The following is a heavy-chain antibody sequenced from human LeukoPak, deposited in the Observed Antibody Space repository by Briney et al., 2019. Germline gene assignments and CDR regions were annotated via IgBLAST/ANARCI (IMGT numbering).Heavy chain of an antibody. J-gene: IGHJ4*02. CDR2: IYHSGST. Sequence: PSETLPLTCAVSGYSISSGYYWGWIRQPPGKGLEWIGSIYHSGSTYYNPSLKSRVTISVDTSKNQFSLKLSSVTAADTAVYYCARRQLGRVSAAGTYYFDYWGQGTLVTVSS. CDR1: GYSISSGYY. V-gene: IGHV4-38-2*01. CDR3: ARRQLGRVSAAGTYYFDY. D-gene: IGHD6-13*01.